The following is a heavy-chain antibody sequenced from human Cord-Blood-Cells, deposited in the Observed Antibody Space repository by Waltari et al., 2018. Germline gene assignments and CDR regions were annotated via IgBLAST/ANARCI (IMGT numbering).Heavy chain of an antibody. CDR3: ARDHCTNGVCYMGDAFDI. Sequence: QVQLVQSGVEVKKPGSSVKVSCKASGGTFSSYAISWVRQAPGQGLEWMGGIIPIFGTANYAQKFQGRVTITADESTSTAYMELSSLRSEDTAVYYCARDHCTNGVCYMGDAFDIWGQGTMVTVSS. V-gene: IGHV1-69*01. CDR2: IIPIFGTA. D-gene: IGHD2-8*01. CDR1: GGTFSSYA. J-gene: IGHJ3*02.